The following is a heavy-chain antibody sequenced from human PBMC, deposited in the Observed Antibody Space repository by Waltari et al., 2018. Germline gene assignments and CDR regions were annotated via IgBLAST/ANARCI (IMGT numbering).Heavy chain of an antibody. D-gene: IGHD4-17*01. CDR1: GGSFSGYY. J-gene: IGHJ3*02. V-gene: IGHV4-34*01. CDR3: ARPLSDNYYGEFSDAFDI. Sequence: QVQLQQWGAGLLKPSETLSLTCAVYGGSFSGYYWSWIRQPPGKGLEWIGEINHSGSTNYNPSLKSRVTISVDTSKNQFSLKLSSVTAADTAVYYCARPLSDNYYGEFSDAFDIWGQGTMVTVSS. CDR2: INHSGST.